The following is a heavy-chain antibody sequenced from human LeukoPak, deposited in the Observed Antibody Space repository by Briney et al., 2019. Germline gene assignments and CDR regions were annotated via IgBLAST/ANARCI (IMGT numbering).Heavy chain of an antibody. CDR3: ARDGRPYYMDV. CDR1: GGSISSSSYY. CDR2: IYHSGST. J-gene: IGHJ6*03. V-gene: IGHV4-39*07. Sequence: SETLSLTCTVSGGSISSSSYYWGWIRQPPGKGLEWIGSIYHSGSTYYNPSLKSRVTISVDTSKNQFSLKLSSVTAADTAVYYCARDGRPYYMDVWGKGTTVTVSS.